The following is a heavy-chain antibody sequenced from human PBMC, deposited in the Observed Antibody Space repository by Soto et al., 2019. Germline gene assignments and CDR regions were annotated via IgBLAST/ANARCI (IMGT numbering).Heavy chain of an antibody. D-gene: IGHD3-22*01. CDR1: GFTFSNFG. Sequence: QVQLVESGGGVVQPGRSLKLSCAASGFTFSNFGMHWVRQAPGKGLEWVAIIWYDGSNKYYADSVKGRFTISRDNSKNTLYMQMDSLRAEDTAVYYCASDVRLYFDCWGQGTLVNVSS. CDR2: IWYDGSNK. J-gene: IGHJ4*02. V-gene: IGHV3-33*01. CDR3: ASDVRLYFDC.